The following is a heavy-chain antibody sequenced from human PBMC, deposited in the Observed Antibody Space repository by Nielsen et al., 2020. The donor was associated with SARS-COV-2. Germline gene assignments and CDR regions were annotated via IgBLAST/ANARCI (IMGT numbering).Heavy chain of an antibody. CDR3: AREGYCSGGSCPYNFDY. J-gene: IGHJ4*02. V-gene: IGHV3-48*03. D-gene: IGHD2-15*01. CDR2: ISSGGSTI. CDR1: GFTFSSYE. Sequence: GGSLRLSCAASGFTFSSYEMNWVRQAPGKGLEWISYISSGGSTIYYADSVKGRFSISRDNAKNSLYLQMNSLRAEDTAVYYCAREGYCSGGSCPYNFDYWGQGTLVTVSS.